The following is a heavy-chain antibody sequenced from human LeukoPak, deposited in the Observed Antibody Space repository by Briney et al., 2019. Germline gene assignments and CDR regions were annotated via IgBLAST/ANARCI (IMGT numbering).Heavy chain of an antibody. Sequence: GGSLTLSCAAPGFTFSSYSMNWVRQAPGKGLEWVSSISSSSSYIYYADSVKGRFTISRDNAKNSLYLQMNSLRAEDTAVYYCATGTSWNDVDYFDYWGQGTLVTVSS. V-gene: IGHV3-21*01. CDR2: ISSSSSYI. CDR3: ATGTSWNDVDYFDY. CDR1: GFTFSSYS. D-gene: IGHD1-1*01. J-gene: IGHJ4*02.